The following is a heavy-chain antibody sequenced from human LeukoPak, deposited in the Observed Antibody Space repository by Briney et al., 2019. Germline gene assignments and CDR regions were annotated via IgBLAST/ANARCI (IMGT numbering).Heavy chain of an antibody. D-gene: IGHD2-8*01. J-gene: IGHJ4*02. CDR1: DGSISGYY. Sequence: SETLSLTCTVSDGSISGYYWSWIRQPPGKGLEWIGYIFHSGNTNYNPSLKSRVTISVDTSKNQFSLKLSSVTAADTAVYYCARHALMVYATGDFFDYWGQGTLVTVSS. CDR2: IFHSGNT. CDR3: ARHALMVYATGDFFDY. V-gene: IGHV4-59*08.